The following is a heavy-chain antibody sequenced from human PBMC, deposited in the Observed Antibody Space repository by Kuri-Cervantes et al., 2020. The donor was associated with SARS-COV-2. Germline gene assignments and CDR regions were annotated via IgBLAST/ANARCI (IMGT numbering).Heavy chain of an antibody. D-gene: IGHD6-13*01. CDR2: IRYDGSNK. CDR3: AREQPDATFFDY. V-gene: IGHV3-30*02. Sequence: GESLKISCAASGFTFSSYGMHWVRQAPGKGLEWVAFIRYDGSNKYYTDSVKGRFTISRDNSKNTLYLQMNSLRAEDTAVYYCAREQPDATFFDYWGQGTLVTVSS. J-gene: IGHJ4*02. CDR1: GFTFSSYG.